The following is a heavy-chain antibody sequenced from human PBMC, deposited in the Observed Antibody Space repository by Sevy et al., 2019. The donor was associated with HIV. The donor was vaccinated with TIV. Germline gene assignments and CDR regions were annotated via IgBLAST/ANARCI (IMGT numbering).Heavy chain of an antibody. CDR1: GFTFSSYA. CDR2: ISSNGGST. V-gene: IGHV3-64D*06. CDR3: VKDPIAYYYDSSGLGNAFDI. Sequence: QLGGSLRLSCSASGFTFSSYAMHWVRQAPGKGLEYVSAISSNGGSTYYADSVKGRFTISRDNSKNTLYLQMSSLRAEDTAVYYCVKDPIAYYYDSSGLGNAFDIWGQGTMVTVSS. J-gene: IGHJ3*02. D-gene: IGHD3-22*01.